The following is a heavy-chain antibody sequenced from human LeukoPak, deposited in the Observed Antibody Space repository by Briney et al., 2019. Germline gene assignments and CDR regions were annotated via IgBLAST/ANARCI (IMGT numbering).Heavy chain of an antibody. V-gene: IGHV1-46*01. J-gene: IGHJ6*02. D-gene: IGHD2-15*01. Sequence: ASVKVSCKASGYTLTSYYMHWVRQAPGQGLEWMGIINPSGGSTSYAQKFQGRVTITADESTSTAYMELSSLRSEDTAVYYCARSYCSGGSCYYYGMDVWGQGTTVTVSS. CDR2: INPSGGST. CDR3: ARSYCSGGSCYYYGMDV. CDR1: GYTLTSYY.